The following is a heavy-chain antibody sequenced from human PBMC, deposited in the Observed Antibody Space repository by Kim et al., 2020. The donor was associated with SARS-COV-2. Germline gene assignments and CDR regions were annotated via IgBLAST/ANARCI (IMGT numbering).Heavy chain of an antibody. CDR3: ARSITIFGVVITFDY. Sequence: PYLNVRVTISVDKSKNQFSLKLSSVTAADTAVYYCARSITIFGVVITFDYWGQGTLVTVSS. V-gene: IGHV4-4*02. J-gene: IGHJ4*02. D-gene: IGHD3-3*01.